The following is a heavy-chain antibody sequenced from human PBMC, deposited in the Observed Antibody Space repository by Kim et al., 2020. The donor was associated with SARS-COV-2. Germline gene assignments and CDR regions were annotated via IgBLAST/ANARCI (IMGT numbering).Heavy chain of an antibody. CDR3: ARKLAKTYCGGDCYPAFDI. Sequence: GRVTITADESTSTAYMELSSLRSEDTAVYYCARKLAKTYCGGDCYPAFDIWGQGTMVTVSS. D-gene: IGHD2-21*02. J-gene: IGHJ3*02. V-gene: IGHV1-69*01.